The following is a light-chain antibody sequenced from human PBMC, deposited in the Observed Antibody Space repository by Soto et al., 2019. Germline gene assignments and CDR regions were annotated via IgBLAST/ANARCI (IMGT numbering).Light chain of an antibody. CDR1: RSVRTK. J-gene: IGKJ1*01. CDR3: QQHDQGWT. CDR2: GAS. V-gene: IGKV3-15*01. Sequence: EMVMTQSPATLSVSLGERATLFCRASRSVRTKLVWYQQKPGQAPRLLIYGASTRATGIPARFSGSGSGTEFTLTISSLQSEDFAVYYCQQHDQGWTFGQGTKVEIK.